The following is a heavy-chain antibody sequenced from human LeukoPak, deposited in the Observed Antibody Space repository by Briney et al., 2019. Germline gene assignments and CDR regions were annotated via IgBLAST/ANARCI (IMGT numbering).Heavy chain of an antibody. CDR3: ARGYCSGGNCYPNYFDY. Sequence: QPGGSLRLSCAASGFTFSSYAMSWVRQAPGKGLEWVSAISGSGGSTYYADSVKGRFTISRDNSKNTLYLQMNSLRAEDTAVYYCARGYCSGGNCYPNYFDYWGQGTLVTVSS. J-gene: IGHJ4*02. CDR2: ISGSGGST. D-gene: IGHD2-15*01. CDR1: GFTFSSYA. V-gene: IGHV3-23*01.